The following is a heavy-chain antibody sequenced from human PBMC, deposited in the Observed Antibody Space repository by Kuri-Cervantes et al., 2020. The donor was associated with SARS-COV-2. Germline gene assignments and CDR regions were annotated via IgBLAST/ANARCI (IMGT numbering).Heavy chain of an antibody. CDR2: IYTSGST. D-gene: IGHD3-16*01. Sequence: LRLSCTVSGGSIGGSHYWTWIRQPAGKGLEWIGHIYTSGSTRYNPSLKSRVSISVDTSKNQLSLKLSSVTAADTAVYYCARDRGGHMDVWGKGTTVTVSS. J-gene: IGHJ6*03. CDR3: ARDRGGHMDV. CDR1: GGSIGGSHY. V-gene: IGHV4-61*09.